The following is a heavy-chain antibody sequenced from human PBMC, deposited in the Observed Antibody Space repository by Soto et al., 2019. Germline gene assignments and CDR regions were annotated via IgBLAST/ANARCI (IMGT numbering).Heavy chain of an antibody. CDR2: IIPIFTTT. Sequence: ASVKVSCKASGGTFSNSAIAWVRQAPGQGLEWLGMIIPIFTTTNYAQKYKDRLTISADGSTSTAYMELSGLKSEDTAVYFCARPSGLLGQYSALVDYWGQGTLVTVSS. CDR1: GGTFSNSA. CDR3: ARPSGLLGQYSALVDY. V-gene: IGHV1-69*13. D-gene: IGHD6-6*01. J-gene: IGHJ4*02.